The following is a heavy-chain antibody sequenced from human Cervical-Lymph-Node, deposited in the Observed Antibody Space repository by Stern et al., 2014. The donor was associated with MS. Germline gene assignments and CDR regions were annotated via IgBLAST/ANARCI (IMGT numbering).Heavy chain of an antibody. V-gene: IGHV1-2*02. Sequence: QVQLVESGVEVKKPGASVKVSCKASGYTFTDYYLHWVRQDPGQGLEWMGCINPNSGATNYAQKFQDRFTMTRDTSISSAYMDLSRLRSDDTAIYYCARYYEGLLSRPSDYWGQGTLVTVSS. CDR2: INPNSGAT. CDR3: ARYYEGLLSRPSDY. J-gene: IGHJ4*02. CDR1: GYTFTDYY. D-gene: IGHD3-3*01.